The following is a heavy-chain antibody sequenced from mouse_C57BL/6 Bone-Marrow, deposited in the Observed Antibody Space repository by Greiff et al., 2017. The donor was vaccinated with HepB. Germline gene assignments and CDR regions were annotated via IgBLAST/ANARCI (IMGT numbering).Heavy chain of an antibody. D-gene: IGHD1-1*01. CDR1: GYTFTSYW. J-gene: IGHJ1*03. Sequence: QVQLQQPGAELVKPGASEKLSCKASGYTFTSYWMHWVKQRPGQGLEWIGMIHPNSGSTNYNEKFKSKATLTVDKSSSTAYMQLSSLTSEDSAVYYCARGTVVANFDVWGTGTTVTVSS. CDR2: IHPNSGST. CDR3: ARGTVVANFDV. V-gene: IGHV1-64*01.